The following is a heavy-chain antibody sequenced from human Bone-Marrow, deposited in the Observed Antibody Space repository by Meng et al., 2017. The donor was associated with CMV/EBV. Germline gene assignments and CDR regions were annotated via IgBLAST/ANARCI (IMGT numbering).Heavy chain of an antibody. Sequence: SVKVSCKASGGTFSSYAISWVRQAPGQGLEWMGGIIPIFGTANYAQKFQGRVTITTDESTSTAYMELSSLRSEDTAVYYCTLTVTYSYYFDYWGQGTLVTVSS. CDR1: GGTFSSYA. CDR2: IIPIFGTA. D-gene: IGHD1-14*01. J-gene: IGHJ4*02. V-gene: IGHV1-69*05. CDR3: TLTVTYSYYFDY.